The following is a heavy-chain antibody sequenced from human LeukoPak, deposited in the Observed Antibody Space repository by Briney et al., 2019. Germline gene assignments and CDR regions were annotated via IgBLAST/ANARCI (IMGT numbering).Heavy chain of an antibody. CDR3: AKHGTSYYYYYMDV. CDR1: GFTFSNAW. CDR2: IKSNTNGGTA. J-gene: IGHJ6*03. D-gene: IGHD2-2*01. Sequence: GGSLRLSCAASGFTFSNAWMSWVRQAPGKGLEWVGRIKSNTNGGTADYAAPVKGRFTISRDDSKNTLYLQMNSLRAEDTAVYYCAKHGTSYYYYYMDVWGKGTTVTVSS. V-gene: IGHV3-15*01.